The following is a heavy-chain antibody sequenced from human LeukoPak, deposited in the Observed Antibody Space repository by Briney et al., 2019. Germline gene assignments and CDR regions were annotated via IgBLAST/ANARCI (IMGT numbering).Heavy chain of an antibody. V-gene: IGHV3-23*01. Sequence: GGSLRLSCAASGFTFSSYAMSWVRQAPGKGLEWVSAISGSGDSTYYADSVKGRFTVSRDNSKNTLYLQMNSLRAEDTAAYYCARPLDWGSDYYYYGMDVWGQGTTVTVSS. CDR3: ARPLDWGSDYYYYGMDV. J-gene: IGHJ6*02. CDR1: GFTFSSYA. D-gene: IGHD3/OR15-3a*01. CDR2: ISGSGDST.